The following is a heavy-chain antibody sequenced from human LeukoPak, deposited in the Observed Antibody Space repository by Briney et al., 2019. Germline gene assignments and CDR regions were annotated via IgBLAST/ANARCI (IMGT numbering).Heavy chain of an antibody. D-gene: IGHD3-22*01. CDR1: GGSISSYY. Sequence: PSETLSLTCSVSGGSISSYYWSWIRQPAGKGLEWIGRIYTSGSTNYNPSLKSRATMSVDTSKNQFSLRLSSVAAADTAVYYCARASYSYDINGWVPFDYWGQGTLVTVSS. CDR2: IYTSGST. CDR3: ARASYSYDINGWVPFDY. J-gene: IGHJ4*02. V-gene: IGHV4-4*07.